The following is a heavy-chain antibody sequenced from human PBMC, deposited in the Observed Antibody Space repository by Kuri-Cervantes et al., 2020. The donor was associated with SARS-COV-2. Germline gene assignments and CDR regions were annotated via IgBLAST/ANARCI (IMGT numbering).Heavy chain of an antibody. J-gene: IGHJ6*02. V-gene: IGHV4-34*01. CDR1: GFTFSSYA. D-gene: IGHD6-19*01. Sequence: SETLSLTCAASGFTFSSYAMSWVRQPPGKGLEWIGEINHSGSTNYNPSLKSRVTISVDTSKNQFSLKLSSVTAADTAVYYCARGGRIAVAGILLPLYYYGMDVWGQGTTVTVSS. CDR3: ARGGRIAVAGILLPLYYYGMDV. CDR2: INHSGST.